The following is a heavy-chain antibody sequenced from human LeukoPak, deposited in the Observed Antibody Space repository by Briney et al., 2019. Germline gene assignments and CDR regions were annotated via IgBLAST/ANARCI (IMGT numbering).Heavy chain of an antibody. CDR1: GGSISSYY. J-gene: IGHJ6*02. Sequence: SETLSLTCTVSGGSISSYYWSWIGQPPGKEPQWIGYIYYSGSTNYNPSLKSRFTISVDTSNNQFYLQLDSVSPEATAVYYCARGGRSDGYSGQGSYYDYYGMDVWGQGTTVTVSS. V-gene: IGHV4-59*12. CDR3: ARGGRSDGYSGQGSYYDYYGMDV. CDR2: IYYSGST. D-gene: IGHD5-12*01.